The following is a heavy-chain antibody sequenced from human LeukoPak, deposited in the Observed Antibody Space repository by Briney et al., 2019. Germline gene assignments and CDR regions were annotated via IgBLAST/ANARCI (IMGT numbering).Heavy chain of an antibody. V-gene: IGHV3-48*03. D-gene: IGHD3-22*01. CDR3: ARGGERITMIVVVITSGAFDI. CDR1: GFTFSSYE. J-gene: IGHJ3*02. CDR2: ISSSGSTI. Sequence: PGGSLRLSCAASGFTFSSYEMNWVRQAPGKGLEWISYISSSGSTIYYADSVKGRFTISRDNAKNSLYLQMNSLRAEDTAVYYCARGGERITMIVVVITSGAFDICGQGTMVTVSS.